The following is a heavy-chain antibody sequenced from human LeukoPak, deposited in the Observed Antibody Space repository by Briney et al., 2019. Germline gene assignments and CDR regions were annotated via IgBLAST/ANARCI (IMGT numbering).Heavy chain of an antibody. J-gene: IGHJ6*02. CDR2: MNPNSGNT. D-gene: IGHD4/OR15-4a*01. Sequence: ASVKVSCKASGYTFTSYDINWVRQATGQGLGWRGWMNPNSGNTGYAQKFQGRVTMTRNTSISTAYMELSSLRSEDPAVYYCAPPNIRNYYYGMDVWGQGPTVTVSS. V-gene: IGHV1-8*01. CDR3: APPNIRNYYYGMDV. CDR1: GYTFTSYD.